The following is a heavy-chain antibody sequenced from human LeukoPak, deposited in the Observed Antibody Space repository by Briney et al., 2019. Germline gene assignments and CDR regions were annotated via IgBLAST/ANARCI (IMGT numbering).Heavy chain of an antibody. CDR1: GFTFSSYE. V-gene: IGHV3-48*03. J-gene: IGHJ4*02. D-gene: IGHD4-17*01. CDR3: ARNRGDPSYFDY. CDR2: ISGDGAGT. Sequence: PGGSLRLSCAASGFTFSSYEMNWVRQAPGKGLEWVSLISGDGAGTYYADSVKGRSTISRNNPKNSPYLQMNSLRAEDTAVYYCARNRGDPSYFDYWGQGTLVTVSS.